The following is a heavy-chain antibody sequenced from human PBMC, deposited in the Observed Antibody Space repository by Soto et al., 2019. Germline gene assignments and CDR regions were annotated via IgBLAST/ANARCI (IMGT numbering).Heavy chain of an antibody. Sequence: EVQLVESGGGLVKPGGSLRLSCAASGFNFNSYTINWVRQAPGKRLEWLSSLSSSGYIFSTDSVRGRFTISRYNANNSVYLHVNSPRADDTAVYFCARDCSGGSCFPGMDVWGQGTTVTVSS. J-gene: IGHJ6*02. CDR2: LSSSGYI. CDR1: GFNFNSYT. CDR3: ARDCSGGSCFPGMDV. D-gene: IGHD2-15*01. V-gene: IGHV3-21*01.